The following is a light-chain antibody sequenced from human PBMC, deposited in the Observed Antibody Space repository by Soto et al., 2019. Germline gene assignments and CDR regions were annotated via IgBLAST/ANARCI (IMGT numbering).Light chain of an antibody. CDR3: QQYNSFST. J-gene: IGKJ1*01. Sequence: DIQMTQSPSTLSASVGDRVTITCRASQSISSWLAWYQQKPGKAPKLLTYKAFSLESGVPSRFSGSGSGTEFTLTISSLQPDDSATYYCQQYNSFSTFGQGTKVDIK. CDR1: QSISSW. CDR2: KAF. V-gene: IGKV1-5*03.